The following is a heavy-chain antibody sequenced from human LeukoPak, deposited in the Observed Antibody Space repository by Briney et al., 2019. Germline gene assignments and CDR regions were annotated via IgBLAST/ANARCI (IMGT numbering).Heavy chain of an antibody. CDR1: GFTFTTYS. Sequence: PGGALRLSCEASGFTFTTYSITWVRPAPGKGLEWGSIISSGSSAIFSADALKGRFTISRDNAKNSLYLQMNSLRAEDTAVYYCARDTREMATIYYFDYWGQGTLVTVSS. D-gene: IGHD5-24*01. J-gene: IGHJ4*02. CDR2: ISSGSSAI. CDR3: ARDTREMATIYYFDY. V-gene: IGHV3-21*01.